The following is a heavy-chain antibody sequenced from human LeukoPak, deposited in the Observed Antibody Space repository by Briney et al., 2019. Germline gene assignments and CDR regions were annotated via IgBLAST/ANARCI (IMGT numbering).Heavy chain of an antibody. J-gene: IGHJ4*02. Sequence: GGSLRLSCAASGFTFSSYAMNWVRQAPGKGLEWVSSISSSSRYISYADSVKGRFTISRDNAKNSLYLQMNSLRAEDTAVYYCAKARRLWFGESSDYWGQGTLVTVSS. D-gene: IGHD3-10*01. V-gene: IGHV3-21*01. CDR1: GFTFSSYA. CDR3: AKARRLWFGESSDY. CDR2: ISSSSRYI.